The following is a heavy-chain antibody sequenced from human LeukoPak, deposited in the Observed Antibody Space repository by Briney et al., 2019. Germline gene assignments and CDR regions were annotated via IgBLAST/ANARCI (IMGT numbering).Heavy chain of an antibody. V-gene: IGHV4-39*07. Sequence: SETLSLTCTVSGGSISTSSYYCGWIRQPPGKGLEWIGSIYYSDTRYYNPSLKSRVTISVDTSKNQFSLKLSSVTAADTAVYYCARTTEGYCRGRSCYSYYYYMDVWGKGTTVTVSS. CDR1: GGSISTSSYY. D-gene: IGHD2-15*01. CDR2: IYYSDTR. J-gene: IGHJ6*03. CDR3: ARTTEGYCRGRSCYSYYYYMDV.